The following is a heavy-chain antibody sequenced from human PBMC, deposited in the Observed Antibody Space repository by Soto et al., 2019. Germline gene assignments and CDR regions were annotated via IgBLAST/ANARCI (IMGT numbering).Heavy chain of an antibody. J-gene: IGHJ5*02. D-gene: IGHD6-13*01. V-gene: IGHV3-9*01. CDR3: AKDKGVSSPARWFDP. CDR2: ISWNSGSI. CDR1: GFTFDDYA. Sequence: EVQLVESGGGLVQPGRSLRLSCAASGFTFDDYAMHWVRQAPGKGLEWVSGISWNSGSIGYADSVKGRFTISRDNAQKSLILQMKSLGAGDQGLYFFAKDKGVSSPARWFDPRGQGTLGTGSS.